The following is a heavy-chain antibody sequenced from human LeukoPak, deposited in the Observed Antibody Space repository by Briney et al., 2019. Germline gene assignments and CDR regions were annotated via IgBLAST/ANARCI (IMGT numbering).Heavy chain of an antibody. CDR1: GYTFTTYD. J-gene: IGHJ3*02. CDR2: MNPNTGNT. D-gene: IGHD6-13*01. Sequence: ASVKVSCKASGYTFTTYDINWVRQAPGQGLEWMGWMNPNTGNTGYAQRFEGRGTMTRDTSRSTAYMELSSLRSEDTAVYYCARGHSSSWSDAFDIWGQGTMVSVSS. CDR3: ARGHSSSWSDAFDI. V-gene: IGHV1-8*01.